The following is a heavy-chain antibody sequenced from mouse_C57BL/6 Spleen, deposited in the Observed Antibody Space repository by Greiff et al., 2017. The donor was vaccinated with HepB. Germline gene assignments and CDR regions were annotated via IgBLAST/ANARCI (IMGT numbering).Heavy chain of an antibody. CDR3: ARWLGRREGYFDY. D-gene: IGHD4-1*01. Sequence: VMLVESGPGLVQPSQSLSITCTVSGFSLTSYGVHWVRQSPGKGLEWLGVIWSGGSTDYNAAFISRLSISKDNSKSQVFFKMNSLQADDTAIYYCARWLGRREGYFDYWGQGTTLTVSS. CDR2: IWSGGST. J-gene: IGHJ2*01. CDR1: GFSLTSYG. V-gene: IGHV2-2*01.